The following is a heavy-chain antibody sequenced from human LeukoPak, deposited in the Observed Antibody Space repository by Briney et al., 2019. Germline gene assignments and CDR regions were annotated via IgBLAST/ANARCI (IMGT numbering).Heavy chain of an antibody. V-gene: IGHV4-39*07. CDR2: IYYSGST. D-gene: IGHD5-24*01. CDR3: ARRDRWYFDL. Sequence: PSETLSLTCTVSGGSISTSSYYWGWIRQPPGKGLEWLGNIYYSGSTFYNPSLKSRVTISVDTSKNQFSLKLSSVTAADTAVYYCARRDRWYFDLWGRGTLVTVSS. CDR1: GGSISTSSYY. J-gene: IGHJ2*01.